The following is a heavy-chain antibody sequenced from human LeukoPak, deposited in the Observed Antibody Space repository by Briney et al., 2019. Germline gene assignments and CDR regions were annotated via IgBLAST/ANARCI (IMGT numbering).Heavy chain of an antibody. CDR2: IYYSGST. D-gene: IGHD1-1*01. CDR1: GGSISSSSYY. J-gene: IGHJ4*02. Sequence: SETLSLTCTVSGGSISSSSYYWGWIRQPPGKGLEWIGSIYYSGSTYYNPSLKSRVTISVDTSKNQFSLKLSSVTAADTAVYYCARPSGGTPFKRFDYWGQGTLVTVSS. CDR3: ARPSGGTPFKRFDY. V-gene: IGHV4-39*07.